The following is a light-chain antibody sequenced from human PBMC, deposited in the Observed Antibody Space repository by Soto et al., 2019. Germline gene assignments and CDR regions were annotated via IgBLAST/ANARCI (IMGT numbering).Light chain of an antibody. CDR1: SSDVGGYNY. CDR3: SSYTSDTTVYV. CDR2: EVS. J-gene: IGLJ1*01. Sequence: QSALTQPASVSGSPGQSITISCTGTSSDVGGYNYVSWYQQHPGKAPKLMIYEVSNRPSGVSNRFSGSKSGNTASLTIPGLQAEDEADYYCSSYTSDTTVYVFGTGTKLTVL. V-gene: IGLV2-14*01.